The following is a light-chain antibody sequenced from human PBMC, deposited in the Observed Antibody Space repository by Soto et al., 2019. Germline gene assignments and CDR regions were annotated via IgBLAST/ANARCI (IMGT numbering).Light chain of an antibody. CDR2: GNS. Sequence: QSVLTQPPSVSGAPGQRVTISCTGSGSNIGAVYDIHWYQQLPGTAPRLLIYGNSNRPSGVPDRFSGSNSGTSASLAITGLQAEDEADYYCQSYDSFLVFGTGTKVTVL. V-gene: IGLV1-40*01. CDR1: GSNIGAVYD. CDR3: QSYDSFLV. J-gene: IGLJ1*01.